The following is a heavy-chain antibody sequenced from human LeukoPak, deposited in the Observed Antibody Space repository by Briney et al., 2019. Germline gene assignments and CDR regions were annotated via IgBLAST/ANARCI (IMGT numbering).Heavy chain of an antibody. CDR3: ARVADITIFGVAPRGYFDY. D-gene: IGHD3-3*01. CDR2: ISAYNGNT. Sequence: GASVKVSCKASGYTFTSYGISWVRQAPGQGLEWMGWISAYNGNTNYAQKLQGRVTMTRDTSTSTVYMELSSLRSEDTAVYYCARVADITIFGVAPRGYFDYWGQGTLVTVSS. CDR1: GYTFTSYG. V-gene: IGHV1-18*01. J-gene: IGHJ4*02.